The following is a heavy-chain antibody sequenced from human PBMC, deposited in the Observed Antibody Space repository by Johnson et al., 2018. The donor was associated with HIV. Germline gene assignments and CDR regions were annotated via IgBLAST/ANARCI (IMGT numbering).Heavy chain of an antibody. D-gene: IGHD3-10*01. CDR3: TTDRYVLLWFGKEGAFDI. V-gene: IGHV3-15*01. Sequence: VQLVESGGGVVQPGRSLRLSCGTSGFNFTHYGFHWVRQAPGKGLEWVGRIKSKTDGWTTDYAAPVTGRFTISRDDSKNTLYLQMNSLKTEDTAVYYCTTDRYVLLWFGKEGAFDIRGQGTLVTVSS. J-gene: IGHJ3*02. CDR1: GFNFTHYG. CDR2: IKSKTDGWTT.